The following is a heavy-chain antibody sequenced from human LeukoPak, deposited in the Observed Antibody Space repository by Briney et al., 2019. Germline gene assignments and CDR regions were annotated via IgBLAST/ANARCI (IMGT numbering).Heavy chain of an antibody. CDR2: INTDGSST. CDR1: GFTFSSYW. V-gene: IGHV3-74*01. D-gene: IGHD3-3*01. J-gene: IGHJ5*02. CDR3: ARAHYDFWSGYRRFDP. Sequence: GGSLRLSCAASGFTFSSYWMHWVRQAPGKRLVWVSRINTDGSSTSYADSVKGRFTISRDNAKNTLYLQMNSLRAEDTAVYYCARAHYDFWSGYRRFDPWGQGTLVTVSS.